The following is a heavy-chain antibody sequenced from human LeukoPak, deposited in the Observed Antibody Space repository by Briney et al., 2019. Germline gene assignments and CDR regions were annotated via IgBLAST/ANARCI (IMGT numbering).Heavy chain of an antibody. CDR3: ASDYGDAFDI. CDR1: GYTFTSYG. J-gene: IGHJ3*02. Sequence: GASVKVSCKASGYTFTSYGISWARQAPGQGLEWMGWISANNGNTIYAQRLQGRVTMTTDTSTNTAYMELRSLRSEDTAVYYCASDYGDAFDIWGQGTMVTVSS. V-gene: IGHV1-18*01. CDR2: ISANNGNT. D-gene: IGHD4-17*01.